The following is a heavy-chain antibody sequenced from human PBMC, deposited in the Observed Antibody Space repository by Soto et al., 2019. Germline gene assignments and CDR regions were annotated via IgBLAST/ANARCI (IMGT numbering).Heavy chain of an antibody. J-gene: IGHJ4*02. D-gene: IGHD3-10*01. CDR3: ACDYGSGSYRFDY. V-gene: IGHV4-30-2*01. Sequence: QLQLQESGSGLVTPSQTLSLTCAVSGVSITSGDNSWSWIRQPPGKGLELIGYIFHSGSTYYNPSLKSRVTISVDSSKNQFSLRLTSVTAAVTAVYYCACDYGSGSYRFDYWGQGTLVTVSS. CDR1: GVSITSGDNS. CDR2: IFHSGST.